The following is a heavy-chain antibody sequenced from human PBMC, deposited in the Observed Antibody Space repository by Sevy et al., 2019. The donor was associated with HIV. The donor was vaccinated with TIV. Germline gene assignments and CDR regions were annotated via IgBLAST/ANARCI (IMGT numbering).Heavy chain of an antibody. V-gene: IGHV3-73*01. Sequence: GGYLRLSCAASGFTFSDSAMFWVRQASGRGLEWVGRIRTKPNNYATALIASLKDRFTISRDDSKNTTYLQMNSLKAEDTAVYCSTSGYGRFDFWGQGAEVTVSS. D-gene: IGHD4-17*01. CDR1: GFTFSDSA. J-gene: IGHJ4*02. CDR3: TSGYGRFDF. CDR2: IRTKPNNYAT.